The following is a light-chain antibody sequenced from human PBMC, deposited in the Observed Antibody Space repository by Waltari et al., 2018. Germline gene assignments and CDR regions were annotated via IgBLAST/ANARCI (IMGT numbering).Light chain of an antibody. Sequence: AIRMTQSPSSFSAPTGDSVTITCRASQGISSYLAWYQQKPGKAPKLLIYAASTLQSGVPSRFSGSGSGTDFTLTISCLQSEDFATYYCQQYYSYPFLTFGGGTKVEIK. CDR3: QQYYSYPFLT. CDR1: QGISSY. V-gene: IGKV1-8*01. CDR2: AAS. J-gene: IGKJ4*01.